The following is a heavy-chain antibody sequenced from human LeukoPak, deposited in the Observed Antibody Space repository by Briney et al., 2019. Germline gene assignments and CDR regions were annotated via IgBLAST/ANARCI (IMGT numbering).Heavy chain of an antibody. V-gene: IGHV4-59*01. Sequence: PSETLSLTCTVPGGSISSYYWSWIRQPPGKGLEWIGYIYYSGSTNYNPSLKSRVTISVDTSKNQFSLKLSSVTAANTAVYYCAREGLQPLDLWGRGTLVTVSS. CDR3: AREGLQPLDL. J-gene: IGHJ2*01. D-gene: IGHD5-24*01. CDR2: IYYSGST. CDR1: GGSISSYY.